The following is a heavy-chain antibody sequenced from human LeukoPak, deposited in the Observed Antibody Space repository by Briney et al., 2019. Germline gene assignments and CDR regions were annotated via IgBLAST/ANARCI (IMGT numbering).Heavy chain of an antibody. J-gene: IGHJ4*02. CDR1: GFTFSSYA. CDR2: ISGSGGST. V-gene: IGHV3-23*01. D-gene: IGHD6-19*01. Sequence: GGSLRLSCAASGFTFSSYAMSWVRQAPGKGLEWVSAISGSGGSTYYADSVKGRFTISRDNSKNTLYLQMNSLRAEDTAVYYCATSQQWPTAFYFDYWGQGTLVTVSS. CDR3: ATSQQWPTAFYFDY.